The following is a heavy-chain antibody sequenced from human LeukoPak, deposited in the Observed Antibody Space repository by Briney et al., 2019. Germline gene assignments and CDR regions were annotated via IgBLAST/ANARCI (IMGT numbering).Heavy chain of an antibody. D-gene: IGHD3-9*01. J-gene: IGHJ4*02. V-gene: IGHV1-2*02. CDR1: GYAFSAYY. Sequence: GASVKVSCKASGYAFSAYYMHWVRQAPGQGLEWMGWLDPQTGDTHFAQKFQGRVTFTTDTSISTAYMAMSRLRSDDTAVFYCARGSSYHDWVAPLDSWGEGTLVTVSS. CDR2: LDPQTGDT. CDR3: ARGSSYHDWVAPLDS.